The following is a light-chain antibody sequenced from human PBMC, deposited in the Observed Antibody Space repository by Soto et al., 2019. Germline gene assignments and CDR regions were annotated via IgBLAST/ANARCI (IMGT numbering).Light chain of an antibody. CDR3: QQYGRSGT. J-gene: IGKJ1*01. Sequence: TVLTQSPGTLSLSPGERATLSVRARQSVSSSYLAWYQQKPGPAPRLLIYGASSRATGTPDRFSGSGSGTVFPLTISRLEPEDFAVYYCQQYGRSGTFGQGTKVDIK. CDR2: GAS. V-gene: IGKV3-20*01. CDR1: QSVSSSY.